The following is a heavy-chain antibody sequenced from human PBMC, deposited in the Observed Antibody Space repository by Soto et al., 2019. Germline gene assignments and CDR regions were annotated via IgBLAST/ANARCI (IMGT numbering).Heavy chain of an antibody. J-gene: IGHJ6*01. V-gene: IGHV3-73*01. CDR2: IRSKANSYAT. D-gene: IGHD6-6*01. Sequence: GGSLRLSCAASGFTFSGSAMHWVRQASGKGLEWVGRIRSKANSYATAYAASVKGRFTISRDDSKNTAYLQMNSLKTEDTAVYYCTRRSCSFPVYYYGMDGCAQGTTVTVSS. CDR1: GFTFSGSA. CDR3: TRRSCSFPVYYYGMDG.